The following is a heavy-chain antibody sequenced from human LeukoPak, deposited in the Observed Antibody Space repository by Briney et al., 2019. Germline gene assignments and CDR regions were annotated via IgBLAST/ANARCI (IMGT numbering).Heavy chain of an antibody. Sequence: SETLSLTCTVSSGSINTYYWTWIRQPPGKGLEWIGEINHSGSTNYNPSLKSRVTISVDTSKNQFSLKLSSVTATDTAVYYCASRKKDVGASDYWGQETLVNVSS. V-gene: IGHV4-34*01. D-gene: IGHD1-26*01. CDR3: ASRKKDVGASDY. CDR2: INHSGST. J-gene: IGHJ4*02. CDR1: SGSINTYY.